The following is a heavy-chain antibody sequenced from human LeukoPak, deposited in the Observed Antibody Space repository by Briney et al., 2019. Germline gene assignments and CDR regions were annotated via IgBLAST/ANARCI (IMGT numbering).Heavy chain of an antibody. Sequence: GGSLRLSCAASGFTFSSYEMNWVRQAPGKGLEWVSYISSSGGTIYYADSVKGRFTISRDNAKNSLYLQMNSLRAEDTAVYYCARDRAYYYDLGVMDVWGQGTTVTVSS. CDR2: ISSSGGTI. J-gene: IGHJ6*02. V-gene: IGHV3-48*03. CDR1: GFTFSSYE. D-gene: IGHD3-22*01. CDR3: ARDRAYYYDLGVMDV.